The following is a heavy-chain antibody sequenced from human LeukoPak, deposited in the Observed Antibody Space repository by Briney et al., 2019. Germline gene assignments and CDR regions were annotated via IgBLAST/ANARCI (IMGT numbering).Heavy chain of an antibody. J-gene: IGHJ4*02. Sequence: PGESLRLSCAASGFTFSSYWMSWVRQAPGKGLEWVGRIRSKANSYATTDAASVKGRFTISRDDSKNTAYLQMNSLKTEDTAVYYCTRPSYDSSVSGVVYWGQGTLVTVSS. D-gene: IGHD3-22*01. CDR2: IRSKANSYAT. CDR3: TRPSYDSSVSGVVY. V-gene: IGHV3-73*01. CDR1: GFTFSSYW.